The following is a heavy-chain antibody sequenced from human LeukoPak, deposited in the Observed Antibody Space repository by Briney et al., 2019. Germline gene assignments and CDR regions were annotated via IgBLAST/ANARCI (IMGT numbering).Heavy chain of an antibody. CDR3: ARARDNYDTSTFSALEY. Sequence: QPGRSLRLSCAASGFTFSSYGMHWVRQAPGKGLEWVAVIWYDGTNIHYAESVKGRCTISRDNAMNTLYLEVNSLRAEDTAVYFCARARDNYDTSTFSALEYWGQGTLVTVSS. CDR2: IWYDGTNI. CDR1: GFTFSSYG. D-gene: IGHD3-22*01. J-gene: IGHJ4*02. V-gene: IGHV3-33*08.